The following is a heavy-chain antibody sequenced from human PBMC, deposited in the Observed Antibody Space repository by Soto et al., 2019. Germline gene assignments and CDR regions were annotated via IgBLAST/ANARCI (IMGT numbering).Heavy chain of an antibody. D-gene: IGHD4-17*01. Sequence: EVQLVESGGGLVQPGGSLRLYCAASGFTFSSYSMNWVRQAPGKGLEWVSYISSSSSTIYYADSVKGRFTISRDNAKNSLYLQMNSLRAEDTAVYYCARDLYYGLFDYWGQGTLVTVSS. CDR3: ARDLYYGLFDY. CDR1: GFTFSSYS. V-gene: IGHV3-48*01. CDR2: ISSSSSTI. J-gene: IGHJ4*02.